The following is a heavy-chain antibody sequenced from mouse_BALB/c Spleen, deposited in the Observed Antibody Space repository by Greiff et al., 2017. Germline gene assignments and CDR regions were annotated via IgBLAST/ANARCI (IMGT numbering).Heavy chain of an antibody. J-gene: IGHJ2*01. Sequence: EVKLVESGGGLVKPGGSLKLSCAASGFTFSSYTMSWVRQTPEKRLEWVATISSGGSYTYYPDSVKGRFTISRDNAKNTLYLQMSSLKSEDTAMYYCTREIYDGYIDYWGQGTTLTVSS. CDR2: ISSGGSYT. D-gene: IGHD2-3*01. V-gene: IGHV5-6-4*01. CDR3: TREIYDGYIDY. CDR1: GFTFSSYT.